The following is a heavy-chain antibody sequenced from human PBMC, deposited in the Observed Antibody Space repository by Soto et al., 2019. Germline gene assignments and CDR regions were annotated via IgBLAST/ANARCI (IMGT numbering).Heavy chain of an antibody. D-gene: IGHD3-22*01. Sequence: GESLKISCKGSGYSFTSYWIGWVRQMPGKGLEWMGIIYPGDSDTRYSPSFQGQVIISADKSISTAYLQWSSLKASDTAMYYCARRGKGDSSGYYYRDAFDIWGQGTMVTVSS. J-gene: IGHJ3*02. V-gene: IGHV5-51*01. CDR2: IYPGDSDT. CDR1: GYSFTSYW. CDR3: ARRGKGDSSGYYYRDAFDI.